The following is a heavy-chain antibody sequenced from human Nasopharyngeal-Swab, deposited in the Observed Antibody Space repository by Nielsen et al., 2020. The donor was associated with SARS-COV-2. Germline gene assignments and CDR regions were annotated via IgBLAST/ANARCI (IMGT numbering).Heavy chain of an antibody. CDR1: GASINSRDYY. CDR3: ARDTNYGGESLSGTFDI. CDR2: IYYSRST. Sequence: SETLSLTCTVSGASINSRDYYWSWIRQPPGKGLEWIGYIYYSRSTYYDPSLKSRVTISMDTSKNHFSLNMTSVSAADTAVYYCARDTNYGGESLSGTFDIWGQGTMVTVSS. V-gene: IGHV4-30-4*01. D-gene: IGHD4-23*01. J-gene: IGHJ3*02.